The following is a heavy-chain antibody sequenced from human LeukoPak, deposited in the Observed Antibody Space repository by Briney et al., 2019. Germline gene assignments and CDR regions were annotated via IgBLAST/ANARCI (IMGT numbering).Heavy chain of an antibody. J-gene: IGHJ4*02. Sequence: GGSLRLSCAASGFTFSSYAMSWVRQAPGKGLEWVSYISSSGSTIYYADSVKGRFTISRDNAKNSLYLQMNSLRAEDTAVYYCARGDGYKTNDYWGQGTLVTVSS. D-gene: IGHD5-24*01. CDR1: GFTFSSYA. CDR3: ARGDGYKTNDY. V-gene: IGHV3-48*04. CDR2: ISSSGSTI.